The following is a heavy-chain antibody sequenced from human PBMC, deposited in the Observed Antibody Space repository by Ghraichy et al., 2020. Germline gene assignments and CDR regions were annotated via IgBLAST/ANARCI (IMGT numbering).Heavy chain of an antibody. D-gene: IGHD5-24*01. CDR1: GFTLSDYW. Sequence: GGSLRLSCAVSGFTLSDYWMHWVRQAPGKGLVWVSRMNSDGSSRTYADFVKGRFTISRDNAKYTLYLQMNSLRAEDTAVYYCAREAMATANWYFDVWGRGTLVTVSS. CDR3: AREAMATANWYFDV. V-gene: IGHV3-74*01. J-gene: IGHJ2*01. CDR2: MNSDGSSR.